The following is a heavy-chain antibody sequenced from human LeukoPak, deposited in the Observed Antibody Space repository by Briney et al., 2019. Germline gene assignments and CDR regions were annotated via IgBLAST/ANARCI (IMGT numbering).Heavy chain of an antibody. CDR2: ISYDGSNK. CDR1: GFTFSSYA. D-gene: IGHD4-17*01. J-gene: IGHJ6*02. CDR3: ARFMVTVTTYLENGMDV. Sequence: GGSLRLSCAASGFTFSSYAMHWVRQAPGKGLEWVAVISYDGSNKYYADSVKGRFTISRDNSKNTLYLQMNSLRAEDTAVYYCARFMVTVTTYLENGMDVWGQGTTVTVSS. V-gene: IGHV3-30-3*01.